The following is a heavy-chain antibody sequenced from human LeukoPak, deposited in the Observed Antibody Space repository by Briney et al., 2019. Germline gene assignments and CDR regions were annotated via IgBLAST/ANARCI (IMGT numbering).Heavy chain of an antibody. V-gene: IGHV3-48*03. J-gene: IGHJ4*02. CDR3: ARAPGNWAAAGIDY. CDR2: ISSSGSTI. Sequence: GGSLRLSCAASGFTFSSYEMNWVRQAPGKGLEWVSYISSSGSTIYYADSVKGRFTISRHNAKNSLYLQMNSLRAEDTAVYYCARAPGNWAAAGIDYWGQGTLVTVSS. D-gene: IGHD6-13*01. CDR1: GFTFSSYE.